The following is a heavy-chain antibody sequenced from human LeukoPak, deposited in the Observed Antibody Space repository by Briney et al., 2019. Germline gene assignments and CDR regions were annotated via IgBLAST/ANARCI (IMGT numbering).Heavy chain of an antibody. CDR2: INPSSGDT. CDR3: GRAYRDFWRDIDP. J-gene: IGHJ5*02. V-gene: IGHV1-2*06. D-gene: IGHD3-3*01. Sequence: ASVKVSCKTSGYNFNSYYVHWVRQAPGQGLEWMGRINPSSGDTNYAQKFQGRVTMTTDASISRAYMELSSLRSDDTAVYYCGRAYRDFWRDIDPWGRGTLVRVSS. CDR1: GYNFNSYY.